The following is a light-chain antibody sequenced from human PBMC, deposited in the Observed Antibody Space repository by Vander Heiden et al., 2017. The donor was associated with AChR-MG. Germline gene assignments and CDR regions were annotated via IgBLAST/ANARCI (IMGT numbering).Light chain of an antibody. CDR2: AAS. Sequence: DIQMTQSPSSLSAFVGDRVTITCRTSQSISNYLNWYQQKPGKAPKVVIYAASSLQSGVPSRFSGSGSGTDFTLTITNLQSEDSATYYCQQSDTYPRTFGLGTKVEIK. V-gene: IGKV1-39*01. J-gene: IGKJ1*01. CDR1: QSISNY. CDR3: QQSDTYPRT.